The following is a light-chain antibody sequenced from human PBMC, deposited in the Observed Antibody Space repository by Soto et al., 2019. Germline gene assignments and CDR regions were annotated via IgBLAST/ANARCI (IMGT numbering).Light chain of an antibody. CDR1: RCVGGW. V-gene: IGKV1-12*01. CDR2: ATS. J-gene: IGKJ3*01. CDR3: QQNHSRPLA. Sequence: IQMTQSPSSVSASVGYIVTMTCRASRCVGGWLAWYQQKPGKVPKLLIYATSSLHSGDPSRFSGSGCGTDFTLSVSSLQPDDIATYYCQQNHSRPLALGPGTKVDI.